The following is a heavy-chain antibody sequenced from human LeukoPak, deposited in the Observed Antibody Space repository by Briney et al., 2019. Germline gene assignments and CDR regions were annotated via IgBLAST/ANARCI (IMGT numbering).Heavy chain of an antibody. CDR2: IKQDGGEK. D-gene: IGHD4-17*01. V-gene: IGHV3-7*01. CDR1: EFTFSSYW. Sequence: GGSLRLSCAASEFTFSSYWMSWVRQAPGKGLEWVANIKQDGGEKYYLDSVKGRFTVSRDNAKNSLYLQMNSLRAEDTAVYYCARVGARQVLAYWGQGTLVTVSS. CDR3: ARVGARQVLAY. J-gene: IGHJ4*02.